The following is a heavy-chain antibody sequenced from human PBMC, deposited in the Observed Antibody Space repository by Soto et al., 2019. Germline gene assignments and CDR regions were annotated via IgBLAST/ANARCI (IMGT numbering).Heavy chain of an antibody. CDR3: ARDPYSYDAFDI. V-gene: IGHV4-39*02. Sequence: QLQLQESGPGLVKPSETLSLTCSVSGDSIISSTYYWGWIRQPPGKGLEWIGNVHYRGSTYYNPFXXSXITISVDTSKNQFSLKLSSVTASDTAVYYCARDPYSYDAFDIWGQGTMVTVSP. J-gene: IGHJ3*02. CDR1: GDSIISSTYY. CDR2: VHYRGST. D-gene: IGHD6-13*01.